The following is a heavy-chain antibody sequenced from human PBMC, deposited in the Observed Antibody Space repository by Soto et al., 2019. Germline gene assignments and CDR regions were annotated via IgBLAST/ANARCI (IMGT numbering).Heavy chain of an antibody. D-gene: IGHD3-16*02. J-gene: IGHJ4*02. CDR1: GFTVSSNY. CDR2: IYSGGST. Sequence: EVQLVESGGDLVQPGGSLRLSCAASGFTVSSNYMSWVRQAPGKGLEWGSVIYSGGSTYYADSVKGRFTISRDNSKNTLYLQMNSLRAEDTAVYYCARVLWDYIWGSYRYYYFDYWGQGTLVTVSS. V-gene: IGHV3-66*01. CDR3: ARVLWDYIWGSYRYYYFDY.